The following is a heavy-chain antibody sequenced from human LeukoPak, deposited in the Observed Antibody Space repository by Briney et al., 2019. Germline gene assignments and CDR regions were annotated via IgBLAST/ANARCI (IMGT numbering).Heavy chain of an antibody. CDR1: GFTFSSYS. J-gene: IGHJ4*02. Sequence: AGRSLRLSCAASGFTFSSYSMNWVRQAPGKGLDWDSSISSSSSYIYYADSVKGRFTISRDNAKNSLYLQMNSLRAEDTAVYYCARGTYSGSYSDYWGQGTLVTVSS. CDR2: ISSSSSYI. D-gene: IGHD1-26*01. V-gene: IGHV3-21*01. CDR3: ARGTYSGSYSDY.